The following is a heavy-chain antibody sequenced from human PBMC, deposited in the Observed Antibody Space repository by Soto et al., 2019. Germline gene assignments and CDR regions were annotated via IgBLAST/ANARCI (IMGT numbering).Heavy chain of an antibody. CDR2: IYTSGST. D-gene: IGHD2-2*01. CDR3: ARGGPYCSSTSCYPYYYYGMDV. CDR1: GGSISSYY. V-gene: IGHV4-4*07. Sequence: QVQLQESGPGLVKPSETLSLTCTVSGGSISSYYWSWIRQPAGKGLEWIGRIYTSGSTNYNPSLKSRVTMSVDTSKNQFFLPLSSVTAADTAVYYCARGGPYCSSTSCYPYYYYGMDVWGQGTTVTVSS. J-gene: IGHJ6*02.